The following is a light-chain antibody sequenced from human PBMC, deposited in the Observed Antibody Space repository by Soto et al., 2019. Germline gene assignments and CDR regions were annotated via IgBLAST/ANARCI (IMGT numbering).Light chain of an antibody. CDR3: QQYSDSVLT. CDR2: GAA. J-gene: IGKJ4*01. V-gene: IGKV3-20*01. Sequence: EIVLTQSPATLSLSPGERATLSCRASQTLTSNYLAWYQQKPGQAPRLLIHGAASRATGIPDRFSGSGSGTDFTLTISRLEPEDFAVDYCQQYSDSVLTFGGGTKVEIK. CDR1: QTLTSNY.